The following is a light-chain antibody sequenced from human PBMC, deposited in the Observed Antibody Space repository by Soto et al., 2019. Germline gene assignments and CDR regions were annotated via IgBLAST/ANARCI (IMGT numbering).Light chain of an antibody. CDR3: QKYNNAWT. CDR2: GAS. CDR1: HAISTY. V-gene: IGKV1-27*01. J-gene: IGKJ1*01. Sequence: DIQMTQSPSSLSASVGDRVTITCRASHAISTYLAWYQQKPGQVPKLLIYGASVLQSGVPSRFSGSGSGTDFTLTISSLQPEDVATYYCQKYNNAWTFGQGTKVEIK.